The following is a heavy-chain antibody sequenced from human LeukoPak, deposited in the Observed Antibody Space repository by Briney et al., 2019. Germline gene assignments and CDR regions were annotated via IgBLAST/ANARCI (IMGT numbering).Heavy chain of an antibody. CDR2: ISSSGSTI. J-gene: IGHJ6*03. CDR1: GFTFSSYE. V-gene: IGHV3-48*03. CDR3: ARDSACSSTSCYLPADYYYYYMDV. Sequence: GGSLRLSCAASGFTFSSYEMNWVRQAPGQGLEWVSYISSSGSTIYYADSVKGRFTISRDNAKNSLYLQMNSLRAEDTAVYYCARDSACSSTSCYLPADYYYYYMDVWGKGTTVTISS. D-gene: IGHD2-2*01.